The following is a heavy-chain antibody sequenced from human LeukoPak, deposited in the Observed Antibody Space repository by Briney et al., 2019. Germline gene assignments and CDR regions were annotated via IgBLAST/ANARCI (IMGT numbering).Heavy chain of an antibody. CDR3: AKDGSYCRSISCYFDS. CDR1: GGSISSSSYY. J-gene: IGHJ4*02. V-gene: IGHV4-39*02. D-gene: IGHD2-2*01. CDR2: IYYSGST. Sequence: SETLSLTCTVSGGSISSSSYYWVWIRQPPGKGLEWIGSIYYSGSTYYNPSLKSRVTISVDTSKNQFSLKLSSVTAADTAVYYCAKDGSYCRSISCYFDSWGQGTLVTVSS.